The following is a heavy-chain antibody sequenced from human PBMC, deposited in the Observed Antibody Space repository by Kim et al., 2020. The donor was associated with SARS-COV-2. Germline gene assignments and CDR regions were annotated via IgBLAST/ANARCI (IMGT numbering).Heavy chain of an antibody. J-gene: IGHJ6*02. V-gene: IGHV3-33*01. D-gene: IGHD5-12*01. CDR3: ARAHSGYDFWGMDV. Sequence: YAESVKRRFNISRDNSKNTLYLQMNSLRAEDTAVYYCARAHSGYDFWGMDVWGQGTTVTVSS.